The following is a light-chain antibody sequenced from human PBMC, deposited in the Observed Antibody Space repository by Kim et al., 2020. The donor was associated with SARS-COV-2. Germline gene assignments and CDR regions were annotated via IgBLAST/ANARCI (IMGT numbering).Light chain of an antibody. CDR3: QHYGSPPQT. J-gene: IGKJ2*01. CDR1: QDITGSY. Sequence: SPGERATLSCRASQDITGSYLAWFQQKPGQAPRLLIYGASSRATGIPDRFSGSGSETDFTLTISRLEPEDLAVYYCQHYGSPPQTFGQGTKVDIK. CDR2: GAS. V-gene: IGKV3-20*01.